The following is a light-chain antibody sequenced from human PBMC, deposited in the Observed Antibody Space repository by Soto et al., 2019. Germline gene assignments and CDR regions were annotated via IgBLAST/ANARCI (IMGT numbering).Light chain of an antibody. CDR1: SSDIGGYNY. J-gene: IGLJ2*01. V-gene: IGLV2-14*03. Sequence: QSALTQPASVSGSPGQSITISCTGSSSDIGGYNYVSWYQHHPGKAPKLIIYDVVNRPSGVSNRFSASKSGNMASLTISGLQAEDEAEYYCNSYTSSSTVIFGGGTKLTVL. CDR2: DVV. CDR3: NSYTSSSTVI.